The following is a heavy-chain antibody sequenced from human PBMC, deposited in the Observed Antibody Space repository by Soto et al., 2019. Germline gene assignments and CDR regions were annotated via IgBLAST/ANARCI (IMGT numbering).Heavy chain of an antibody. CDR1: GGSISSGGYS. CDR3: ARRYYDSSGYADAFDI. V-gene: IGHV4-30-2*01. J-gene: IGHJ3*02. CDR2: IYHSGST. D-gene: IGHD3-22*01. Sequence: TLALTCAVSGGSISSGGYSGRWIRQPPGKGLEWIGYIYHSGSTYYNPSLKSRVTISVDRSKNQFSLKLSSVTAADTAVYYCARRYYDSSGYADAFDIWGQGTMVTVSS.